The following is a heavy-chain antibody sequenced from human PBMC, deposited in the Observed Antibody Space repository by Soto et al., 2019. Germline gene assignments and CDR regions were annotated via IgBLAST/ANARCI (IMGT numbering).Heavy chain of an antibody. V-gene: IGHV4-34*01. CDR2: ITHSGNI. CDR1: GGSFSGHF. J-gene: IGHJ5*02. CDR3: ARGTLLYYYDSSGYLPLRWFDP. Sequence: PSETLSLTCAVYGGSFSGHFWSWLRQPPGKGLEWIGEITHSGNIKYNPSLKSRVTISVDTSKNQFSLKLSSVTAADTAVYYCARGTLLYYYDSSGYLPLRWFDPWGQGTLVTVSS. D-gene: IGHD3-22*01.